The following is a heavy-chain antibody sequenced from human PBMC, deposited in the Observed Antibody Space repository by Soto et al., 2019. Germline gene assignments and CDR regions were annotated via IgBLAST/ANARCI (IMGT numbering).Heavy chain of an antibody. D-gene: IGHD3-22*01. CDR1: GYTFSNYA. V-gene: IGHV1-3*04. CDR2: INTGNGDT. Sequence: ASVKVSCKASGYTFSNYAMHWVRQAPGQRLEWMGWINTGNGDTKYSQKFQGRVTITGDTSAITAYMELSSLRSEDTAVYYCARDWIHYDSNGPGDYWGRGTLVTVSS. J-gene: IGHJ4*02. CDR3: ARDWIHYDSNGPGDY.